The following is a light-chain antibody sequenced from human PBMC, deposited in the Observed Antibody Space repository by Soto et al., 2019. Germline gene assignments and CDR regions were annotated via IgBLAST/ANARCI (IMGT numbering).Light chain of an antibody. V-gene: IGKV1-5*01. CDR2: DAS. Sequence: DIQITQSPSTLSSSVVERVTITCRASQSISSWLAWYQQKPGKAPKFLIYDASSLESGVPSRFSGSGSGTEFTLTISSLQPDDFATYYCQQYNSPITFGQGTRLEI. CDR1: QSISSW. CDR3: QQYNSPIT. J-gene: IGKJ5*01.